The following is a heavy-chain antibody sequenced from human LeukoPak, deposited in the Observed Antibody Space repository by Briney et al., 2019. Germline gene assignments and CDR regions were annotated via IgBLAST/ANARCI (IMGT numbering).Heavy chain of an antibody. CDR2: ISSSSSYI. D-gene: IGHD2-15*01. CDR3: ASIYCSCGSCYSVFDC. J-gene: IGHJ4*02. Sequence: GGSLRLSCVAPGFNFSSCSMNWVRQAPGKGLEWVSSISSSSSYIKYADSVKGRFTISRDNAKNSLYLQMNSLRAEDTAVYYCASIYCSCGSCYSVFDCWGQGTLVTVSS. V-gene: IGHV3-21*01. CDR1: GFNFSSCS.